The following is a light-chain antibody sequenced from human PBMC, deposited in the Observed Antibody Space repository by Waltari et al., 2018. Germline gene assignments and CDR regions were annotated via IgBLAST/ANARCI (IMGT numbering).Light chain of an antibody. CDR2: DAS. Sequence: EIELTQSPATLSLSPGERATLSCRASQSVSSYLAWYQQKPGQAPRLLIYDASNRATGIPARFSGSGSGTDFTLTISSLEPEDFAVYYCQQRSNWLPYTFGQGTKLEIK. J-gene: IGKJ2*01. CDR1: QSVSSY. V-gene: IGKV3-11*01. CDR3: QQRSNWLPYT.